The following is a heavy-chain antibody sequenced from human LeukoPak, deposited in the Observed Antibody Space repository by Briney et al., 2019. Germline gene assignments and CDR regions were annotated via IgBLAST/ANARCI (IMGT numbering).Heavy chain of an antibody. J-gene: IGHJ2*01. CDR1: GFTFSSYG. CDR3: VREGTPGRQFFDL. CDR2: IRYDGSNK. D-gene: IGHD6-19*01. V-gene: IGHV3-30*02. Sequence: GGSLRLSCAASGFTFSSYGMHWVRQAPGKGLEWVAFIRYDGSNKYYADSVKGRFTISRDNSKNTLYLQMNSLRAEDTAVYYCVREGTPGRQFFDLWGRGTLVTVSS.